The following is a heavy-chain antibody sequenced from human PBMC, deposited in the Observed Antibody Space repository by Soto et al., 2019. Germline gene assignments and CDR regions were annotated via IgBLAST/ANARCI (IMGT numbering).Heavy chain of an antibody. J-gene: IGHJ4*02. CDR3: ARDLFYFDSSGYYSSDY. CDR2: IKQDGSAK. CDR1: GFTFSSYW. Sequence: GGSLRLSCAASGFTFSSYWMSWVRQAPGKGLEWVANIKQDGSAKYYVDSVKGRFTISRDNAKNSLYLQMNSLRAEDTAVYYCARDLFYFDSSGYYSSDYWGQGTLVTVSS. V-gene: IGHV3-7*05. D-gene: IGHD3-22*01.